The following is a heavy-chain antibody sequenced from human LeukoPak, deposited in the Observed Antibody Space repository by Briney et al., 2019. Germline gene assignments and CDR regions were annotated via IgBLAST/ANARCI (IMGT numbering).Heavy chain of an antibody. CDR1: GFTFRDYN. V-gene: IGHV3-43*01. CDR2: IKWDDGST. CDR3: AKDRERFGSGPIRH. D-gene: IGHD1-1*01. J-gene: IGHJ1*01. Sequence: GGSLRLSCAASGFTFRDYNMHWVRQGPGKGLEGVSHIKWDDGSTYYADSVKGRFTIARDNSKNSLYLQMNSLRTDDTALYYCAKDRERFGSGPIRHWGQGTLVTVSS.